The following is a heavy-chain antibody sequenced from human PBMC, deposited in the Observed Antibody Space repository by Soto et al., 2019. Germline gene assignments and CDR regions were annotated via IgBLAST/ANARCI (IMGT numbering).Heavy chain of an antibody. V-gene: IGHV1-8*01. Sequence: QVQLVQSGAEVKKPGASVKVSCKTSGYTFTNYDINWVRQAPGQGLEWMGWTNPKSGYTGSAQKFQGRVTMTRDSSIRTAYMELHSLTSEDTAVYYCARTAGDLDYWGQGTLITVSS. D-gene: IGHD4-17*01. CDR1: GYTFTNYD. J-gene: IGHJ4*02. CDR3: ARTAGDLDY. CDR2: TNPKSGYT.